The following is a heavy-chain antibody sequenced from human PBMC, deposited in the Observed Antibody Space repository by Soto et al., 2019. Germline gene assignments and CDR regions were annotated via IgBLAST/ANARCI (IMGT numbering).Heavy chain of an antibody. D-gene: IGHD7-27*01. J-gene: IGHJ1*01. Sequence: GGSLRLSCAASGFTFSIYSMNWVRQAPGKGLEWVSYIIPGSSHIYYADSVKGRFTISRDNAKNSLYLQMNSLRAGDTAVYYCARDWGGTPEHFHHWGQGTLVTVSS. CDR3: ARDWGGTPEHFHH. CDR2: IIPGSSHI. CDR1: GFTFSIYS. V-gene: IGHV3-48*01.